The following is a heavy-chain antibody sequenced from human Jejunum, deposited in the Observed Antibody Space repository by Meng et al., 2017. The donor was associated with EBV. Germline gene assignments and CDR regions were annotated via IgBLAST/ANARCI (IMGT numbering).Heavy chain of an antibody. CDR2: TYYKGGP. CDR1: CGAICSGGDP. V-gene: IGHV4-30-4*01. J-gene: IGHJ4*02. Sequence: RDPDPVLVNPSRTMTLTCAMTCGAICSGGDPWTTCRLSPGEALEWIGNTYYKGGPHYNPSLMSRVMTPQDTTTNQVSLNLMSVTAADTAVYYCTRVDYPDLTSYYFDQWGQGTLVTVSS. D-gene: IGHD3-9*01. CDR3: TRVDYPDLTSYYFDQ.